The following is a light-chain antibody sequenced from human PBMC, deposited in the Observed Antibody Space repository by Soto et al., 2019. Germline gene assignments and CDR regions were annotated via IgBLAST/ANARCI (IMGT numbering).Light chain of an antibody. CDR1: HSVSSSY. V-gene: IGKV3-20*01. CDR2: GAS. J-gene: IGKJ5*01. Sequence: EIVLTLSPGTLSLSPGERATLSCRASHSVSSSYLAWYQQKPGQAPRLLIYGASSRATGTPDRFRGSGSGTDFTLSISRLEPEDFAVYYCQQYGGSPPITFGQGTRLEIK. CDR3: QQYGGSPPIT.